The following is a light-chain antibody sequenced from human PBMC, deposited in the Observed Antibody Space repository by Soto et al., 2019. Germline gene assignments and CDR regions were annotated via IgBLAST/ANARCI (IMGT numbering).Light chain of an antibody. CDR3: QQLNSYPLP. Sequence: DIQLTQSPSFLSASVGDRVTITCRASQGISSYLAWYQQKPGKAPKLLIYAASTLQSGVPSRFSGSGSGTEFTLTISSLQPEDFATYDCQQLNSYPLPFGGGTNVDI. CDR2: AAS. V-gene: IGKV1-9*01. CDR1: QGISSY. J-gene: IGKJ4*01.